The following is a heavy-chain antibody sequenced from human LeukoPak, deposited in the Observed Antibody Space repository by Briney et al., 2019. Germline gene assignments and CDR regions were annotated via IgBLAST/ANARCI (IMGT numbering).Heavy chain of an antibody. J-gene: IGHJ6*02. V-gene: IGHV3-66*01. CDR1: GFTVSENY. D-gene: IGHD6-19*01. CDR2: LYSGGFT. CDR3: VRDRWPGLGDF. Sequence: PGGSLRLSCAVSGFTVSENYTSWVRQAPGRGLEWVSVLYSGGFTYYADPVEGRFTISRDNSKNTLYLQMSSLRAEDTAVYYCVRDRWPGLGDFWGQGTTVTVSS.